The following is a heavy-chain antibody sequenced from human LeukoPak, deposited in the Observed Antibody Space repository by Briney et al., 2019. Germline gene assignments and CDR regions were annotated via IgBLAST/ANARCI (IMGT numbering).Heavy chain of an antibody. V-gene: IGHV4-61*08. Sequence: SETLSLTCTVSGVSVNSIAYYWTWIRQSPGKEPELIGNIFSTGSTNYNPTLESRVTISIDMSKNQFSLRLSSVTAADTAVYYCAREARRDRNLEWLSDYWGQGTLVTVSS. J-gene: IGHJ4*02. CDR3: AREARRDRNLEWLSDY. D-gene: IGHD3-3*01. CDR2: IFSTGST. CDR1: GVSVNSIAYY.